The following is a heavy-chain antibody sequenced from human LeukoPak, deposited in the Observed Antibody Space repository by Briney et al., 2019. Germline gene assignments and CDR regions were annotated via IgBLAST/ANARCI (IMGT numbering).Heavy chain of an antibody. J-gene: IGHJ5*02. V-gene: IGHV1-8*01. CDR2: MNPNSGNT. Sequence: GASVKVSCKASGYTFTSYDINWVRQATGQGLEWMGWMNPNSGNTGYAQKFQGRVTMTRNTSTRTAYMELSSLRSEDTAVYYCARGPIAVAGTPPFWWFDPWGQGTLVTVSS. D-gene: IGHD6-19*01. CDR1: GYTFTSYD. CDR3: ARGPIAVAGTPPFWWFDP.